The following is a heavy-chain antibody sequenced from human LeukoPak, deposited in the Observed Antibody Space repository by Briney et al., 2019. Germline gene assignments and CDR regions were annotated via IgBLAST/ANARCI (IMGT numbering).Heavy chain of an antibody. CDR3: ARDPGGPGWNYGGYFDY. V-gene: IGHV3-7*01. CDR1: GFTFSSYW. Sequence: GGSLRLSCAASGFTFSSYWMSWVRQAPGKGLEWVANIKQDGSEKYYVDSVKGRFTFSRDNAKNSLYLQMNSLRAEDTAVYYCARDPGGPGWNYGGYFDYWGQGTLVTVSS. J-gene: IGHJ4*02. D-gene: IGHD1-7*01. CDR2: IKQDGSEK.